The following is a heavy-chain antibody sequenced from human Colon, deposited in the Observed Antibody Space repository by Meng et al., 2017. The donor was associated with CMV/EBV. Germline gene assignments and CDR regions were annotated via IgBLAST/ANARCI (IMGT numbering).Heavy chain of an antibody. Sequence: QVQLVQSGAEVEKPGASVKVSCKTSGYTFTNFGISWVRQAPGQGLEWMAYISPYNGDTNYAQRFQGRVALTTDTSTSTVYMELGSLTSDDTAMYYCARELARGGCWGQGTLVTVSS. CDR3: ARELARGGC. CDR2: ISPYNGDT. V-gene: IGHV1-18*01. CDR1: GYTFTNFG. J-gene: IGHJ4*02.